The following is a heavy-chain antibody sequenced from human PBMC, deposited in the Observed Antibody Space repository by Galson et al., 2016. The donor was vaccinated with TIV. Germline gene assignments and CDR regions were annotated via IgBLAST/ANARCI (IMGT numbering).Heavy chain of an antibody. V-gene: IGHV3-23*01. CDR1: GFTFSSSA. J-gene: IGHJ4*02. D-gene: IGHD4-17*01. CDR2: ISGTSLST. CDR3: AKDRSTTVPTLGTFDS. Sequence: SLRLSCAASGFTFSSSAMSWVRQTPGAGLEWVSHISGTSLSTYYTNSVKGRFTISRDNSKNTLYLQMNSLRADDTAVYYCAKDRSTTVPTLGTFDSWGQGTLVTVSS.